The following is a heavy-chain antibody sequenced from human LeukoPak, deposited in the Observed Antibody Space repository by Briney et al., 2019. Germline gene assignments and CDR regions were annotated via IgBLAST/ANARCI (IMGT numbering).Heavy chain of an antibody. V-gene: IGHV1-2*02. Sequence: ASVKVSCKTSGYTFTDYYMHWVRQAPGQGLECMGWINPNSGGTDYAQKFQGRVTMTRDSSISTACMELSRLRSDDAAVYYCARLDCSSTSCPLGWGQGTLVTVSS. CDR2: INPNSGGT. CDR3: ARLDCSSTSCPLG. CDR1: GYTFTDYY. D-gene: IGHD2-2*01. J-gene: IGHJ4*02.